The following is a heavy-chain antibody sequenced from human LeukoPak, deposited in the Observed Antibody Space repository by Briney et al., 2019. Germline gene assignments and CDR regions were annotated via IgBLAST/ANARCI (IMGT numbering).Heavy chain of an antibody. J-gene: IGHJ1*01. CDR2: IYPGDSET. CDR3: ARLLSSSEEYFQL. V-gene: IGHV5-51*01. D-gene: IGHD6-13*01. Sequence: GESLKISCKGSGYSFTSYWIGWVRQMPRKGLEWMGIIYPGDSETRYSPSFQGQISISADSSITTAYLQWRSLKASDTAMYYCARLLSSSEEYFQLWGQGTLVTVSS. CDR1: GYSFTSYW.